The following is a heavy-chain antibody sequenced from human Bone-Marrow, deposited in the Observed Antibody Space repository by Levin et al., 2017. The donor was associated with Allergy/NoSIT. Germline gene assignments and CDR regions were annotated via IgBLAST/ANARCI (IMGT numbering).Heavy chain of an antibody. CDR3: ARFRTSVLPVLERGPYYFGLDV. D-gene: IGHD3-3*01. Sequence: GESLKISCTASGYTFTNYDIHWVRQAPGQGLTWVGKINPSGKRTRSAERMVEVNSYGGSTGSAQKFRGRITLTSDTSANTVYLELSSLRSEDTAVYYCARFRTSVLPVLERGPYYFGLDVWGQGTTVIVSS. V-gene: IGHV1-46*01. CDR2: INPSGKRTRSAERMVEVNSYGGST. J-gene: IGHJ6*02. CDR1: GYTFTNYD.